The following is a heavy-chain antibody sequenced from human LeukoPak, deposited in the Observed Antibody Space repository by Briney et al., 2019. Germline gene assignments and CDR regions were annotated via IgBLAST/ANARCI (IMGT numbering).Heavy chain of an antibody. D-gene: IGHD1-7*01. J-gene: IGHJ6*03. Sequence: RGSLRLSCAASGFTFSNAWMSWVRQAPGKGLEWVGRIKSKTDGGTTDYAAPVKGRFIISRDDSKNMLFLQTNSLKTEDTAVYYCTTDRGSGTTWYYYYYMDVWGKGTTVTVPS. CDR1: GFTFSNAW. CDR2: IKSKTDGGTT. CDR3: TTDRGSGTTWYYYYYMDV. V-gene: IGHV3-15*01.